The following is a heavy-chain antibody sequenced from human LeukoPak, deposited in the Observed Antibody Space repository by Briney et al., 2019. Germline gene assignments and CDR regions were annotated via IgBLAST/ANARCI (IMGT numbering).Heavy chain of an antibody. CDR3: ARGWYQLPLYYYYYYMDV. V-gene: IGHV4-39*01. Sequence: PSETLSLTCTVSGGSISSSSYYWGWIRQPPGKGLEWIGSIYYSGSTYYNPSLKSRVTISVDTSKNQFFLRLSSVNAADTAVYYCARGWYQLPLYYYYYYMDVWGKGTTVTVSS. J-gene: IGHJ6*03. CDR2: IYYSGST. D-gene: IGHD2-2*01. CDR1: GGSISSSSYY.